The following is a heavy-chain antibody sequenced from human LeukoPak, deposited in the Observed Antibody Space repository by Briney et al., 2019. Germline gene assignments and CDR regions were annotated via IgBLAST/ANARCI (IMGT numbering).Heavy chain of an antibody. CDR1: GGSFSGYY. D-gene: IGHD2-2*01. Sequence: SETLSLTCAVYGGSFSGYYWSWIRQPPGKGLEWIGEINHSGSTNYNPSLKSRVTISVDTSKNQFSLKLSSVTAADTAVYYCARGPDVLRYCSSTSCPPTYWGQGTLVTVSS. J-gene: IGHJ4*02. CDR3: ARGPDVLRYCSSTSCPPTY. V-gene: IGHV4-34*01. CDR2: INHSGST.